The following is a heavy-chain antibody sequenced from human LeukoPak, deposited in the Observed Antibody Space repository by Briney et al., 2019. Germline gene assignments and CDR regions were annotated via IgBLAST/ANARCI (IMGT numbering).Heavy chain of an antibody. CDR3: ASPLFCSGTGCYDS. V-gene: IGHV4-61*09. Sequence: SETLSLTCTVSGGSISSGGSYWSWIRQPAGKGLEWVGHIYTSGSTNYNPSLKSRVTISVDMSKNRFSLKLSSVTAADTAVYYCASPLFCSGTGCYDSWGQGTLVTVSS. D-gene: IGHD2-2*01. CDR1: GGSISSGGSY. J-gene: IGHJ4*02. CDR2: IYTSGST.